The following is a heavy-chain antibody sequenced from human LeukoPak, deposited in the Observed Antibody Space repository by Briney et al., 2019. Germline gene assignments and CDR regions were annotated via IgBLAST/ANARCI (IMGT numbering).Heavy chain of an antibody. CDR2: IYYSGST. D-gene: IGHD6-19*01. CDR3: ARYSGSGWCFDY. V-gene: IGHV4-59*01. Sequence: PSETLSLTCTVSGGSISSYYWSWIRQPPGKGLEWIGYIYYSGSTNYNPSLKSRVTISVDTSKNQFSLKLSSVTAADTAVYYCARYSGSGWCFDYWGQGTLVTVSS. J-gene: IGHJ4*02. CDR1: GGSISSYY.